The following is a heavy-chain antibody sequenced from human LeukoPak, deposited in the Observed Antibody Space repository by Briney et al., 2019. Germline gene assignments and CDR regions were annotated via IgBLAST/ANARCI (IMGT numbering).Heavy chain of an antibody. D-gene: IGHD3-22*01. Sequence: KPSETLSLTCTVSGGSFSNYYWSWIRQPAGKGLEWIGRIYTSGSTNYNPSLKSRVTISVDTSKNQFSLKLSSVTAADTAVYYCASGEYYYEYYYGMDVWGQGTTVTVSS. CDR1: GGSFSNYY. CDR2: IYTSGST. CDR3: ASGEYYYEYYYGMDV. V-gene: IGHV4-4*07. J-gene: IGHJ6*02.